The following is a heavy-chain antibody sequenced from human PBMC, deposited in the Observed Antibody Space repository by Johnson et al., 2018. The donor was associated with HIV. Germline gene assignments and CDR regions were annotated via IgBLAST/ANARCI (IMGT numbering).Heavy chain of an antibody. Sequence: QVQLVESGGGVVQPGRSLRLSCAASGFTFSSYAMHWVRQAPGKGLEWVAVISYDGRNKYYADSVKGRFTISRDNSKNTLYLQMTSLRAEDTAVYYCVRGRLYSSGWTHGGAFDIWGPGTMVAVSS. V-gene: IGHV3-30*04. CDR2: ISYDGRNK. J-gene: IGHJ3*02. CDR1: GFTFSSYA. CDR3: VRGRLYSSGWTHGGAFDI. D-gene: IGHD6-19*01.